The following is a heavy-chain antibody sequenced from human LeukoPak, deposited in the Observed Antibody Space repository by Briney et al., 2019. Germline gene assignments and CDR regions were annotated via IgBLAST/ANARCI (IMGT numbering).Heavy chain of an antibody. Sequence: GGSLRLSCAASGLTFSSYAMSWVRQTPGKGLEWVSVISASGGSTYYADSVKGRFTISRDNFKNTFYLQMNSLRAEDTAVYYCAKVVVGGSGCFDYWGQGTLVTVSS. CDR2: ISASGGST. CDR1: GLTFSSYA. CDR3: AKVVVGGSGCFDY. V-gene: IGHV3-23*01. J-gene: IGHJ4*02. D-gene: IGHD3-22*01.